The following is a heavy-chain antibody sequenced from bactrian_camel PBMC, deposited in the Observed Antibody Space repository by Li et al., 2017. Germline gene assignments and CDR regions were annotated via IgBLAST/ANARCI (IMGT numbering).Heavy chain of an antibody. Sequence: HVQLVESGGGSVQTGGSLRLSCVVSGHSRGSNCVDWYRLPPGRAPAEREGIAAIRRSGGETWYAGSVKGRFTISQDSARITAYLQMASLKPEDTAVYYCVPVALEERDGLASCARWSQGTQVTVS. CDR2: IRRSGGET. V-gene: IGHV3S55*01. CDR1: GHSRGSNC. D-gene: IGHD1*01. J-gene: IGHJ4*01.